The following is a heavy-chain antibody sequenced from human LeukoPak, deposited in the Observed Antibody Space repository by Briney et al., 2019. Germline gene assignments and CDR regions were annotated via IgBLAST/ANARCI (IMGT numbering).Heavy chain of an antibody. J-gene: IGHJ3*02. Sequence: GGSLRLSCAASGFTFSSYSMNWVRQAPGKGLDWVSSISSSSSYIYYADSVKGRFTISRDNAKNSLYLQMNSLRAEDTAVYYCARDHGDYYDSSGPAEAFDIWGQGTMVTVSS. V-gene: IGHV3-21*01. CDR3: ARDHGDYYDSSGPAEAFDI. CDR2: ISSSSSYI. D-gene: IGHD3-22*01. CDR1: GFTFSSYS.